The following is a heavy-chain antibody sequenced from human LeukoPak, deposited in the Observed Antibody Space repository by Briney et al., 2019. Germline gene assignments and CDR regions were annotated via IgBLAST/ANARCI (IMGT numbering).Heavy chain of an antibody. CDR3: AKIGNYDLTKFYYMDV. D-gene: IGHD1-7*01. J-gene: IGHJ6*03. V-gene: IGHV3-30*02. CDR1: GFTFSSYG. CDR2: IRYDGSNT. Sequence: PGGSLRLSCAASGFTFSSYGMHWVRQAPGKGLEWVTFIRYDGSNTYYADSVKGRFTISRDNSKNTVYLQMNSLRAEDTAVYYCAKIGNYDLTKFYYMDVWGKGTTVTVSS.